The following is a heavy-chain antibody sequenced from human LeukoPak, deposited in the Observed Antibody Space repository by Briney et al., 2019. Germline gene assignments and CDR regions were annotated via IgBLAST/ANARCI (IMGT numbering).Heavy chain of an antibody. J-gene: IGHJ6*02. CDR2: INTNTGNP. Sequence: ASVKVSCKASGYTFTSCAMNWVRQAPGQGLEWMGWINTNTGNPTYAQGFTGRFVFSLDTSVSTAYLQISSLKAEDTAVYYCARTSMYSSSWFNVHPDYYGMDVWGQGTTVTVSS. CDR1: GYTFTSCA. D-gene: IGHD6-13*01. CDR3: ARTSMYSSSWFNVHPDYYGMDV. V-gene: IGHV7-4-1*02.